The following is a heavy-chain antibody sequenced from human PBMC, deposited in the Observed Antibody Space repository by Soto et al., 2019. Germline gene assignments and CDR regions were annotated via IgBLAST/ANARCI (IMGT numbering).Heavy chain of an antibody. CDR1: GGSVSSSSYY. V-gene: IGHV4-39*07. CDR2: VYYSGST. CDR3: ARAPTVLSGSFRFDY. J-gene: IGHJ4*02. Sequence: SETLSLTCTVSGGSVSSSSYYWGWVRQPPGKGLEWIGSVYYSGSTYYNPSLESRVTISVDKSKNQFSLKLSSVTAADTAVYYCARAPTVLSGSFRFDYWGQGTLVTVSS. D-gene: IGHD1-26*01.